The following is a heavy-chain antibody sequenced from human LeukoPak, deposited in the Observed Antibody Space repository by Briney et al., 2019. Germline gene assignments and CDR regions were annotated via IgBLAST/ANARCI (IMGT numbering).Heavy chain of an antibody. Sequence: SETLSLTCTVSGGSISSYYWSWIRQPPGKGLEWIGYIHYSGSTNYNPSLKSRVTISVDTSMNQFSLKLSSVTAADTAVYYCARPYSSSWYGVFDYWGQGTLVTVSS. D-gene: IGHD6-13*01. J-gene: IGHJ4*02. CDR1: GGSISSYY. CDR3: ARPYSSSWYGVFDY. V-gene: IGHV4-59*01. CDR2: IHYSGST.